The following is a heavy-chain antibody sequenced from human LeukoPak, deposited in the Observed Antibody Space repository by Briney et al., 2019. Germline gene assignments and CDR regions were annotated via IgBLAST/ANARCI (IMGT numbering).Heavy chain of an antibody. J-gene: IGHJ4*02. CDR3: AKDIKGSGNEFPCH. CDR1: GGSISGYY. V-gene: IGHV4-59*01. CDR2: VYYSGST. D-gene: IGHD1-1*01. Sequence: SETLSLTCTVSGGSISGYYWSWIRQPPGKGLEWIGYVYYSGSTKYNPSLESRVTISVDTSKNQFSLKLSSVTAADTAVYYCAKDIKGSGNEFPCHRGQGTLVTVSS.